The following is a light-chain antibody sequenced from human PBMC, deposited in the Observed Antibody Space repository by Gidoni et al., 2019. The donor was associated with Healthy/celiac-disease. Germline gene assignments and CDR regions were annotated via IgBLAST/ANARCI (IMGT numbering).Light chain of an antibody. Sequence: EIVMTQSPATMSVSPGERATLSSRPSQSVSSNLAWYQQQPGQAPRLLIYGASTRATGIPARFSGSGAGKEFTLTISSLQSEDVAVYYCQQYNTRRTFGQGTKLEIK. CDR2: GAS. J-gene: IGKJ2*01. CDR3: QQYNTRRT. V-gene: IGKV3-15*01. CDR1: QSVSSN.